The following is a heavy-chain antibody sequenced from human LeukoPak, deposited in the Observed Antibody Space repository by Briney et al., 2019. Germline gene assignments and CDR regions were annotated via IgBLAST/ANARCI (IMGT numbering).Heavy chain of an antibody. CDR3: ARDQYYDSKGWFDP. J-gene: IGHJ5*02. CDR2: INPNSGDT. CDR1: GYTFTGYY. Sequence: ASVKVSCKASGYTFTGYYMHWVRQAPGQGLEWMGWINPNSGDTNYAQKFQGSVTMTRDTSISTVYMELSRLRSDDTAVYYCARDQYYDSKGWFDPWGQGTLVTVSS. V-gene: IGHV1-2*02. D-gene: IGHD3-22*01.